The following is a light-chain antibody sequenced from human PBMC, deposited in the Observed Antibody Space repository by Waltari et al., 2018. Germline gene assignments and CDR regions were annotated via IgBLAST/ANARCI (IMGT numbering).Light chain of an antibody. CDR2: DVS. CDR3: CSYAGSYTYV. J-gene: IGLJ1*01. Sequence: QSALTQPRSVAGSPGPSVTISCTGTIMDAGVYTYVSRYPQHPGKAPNTMIYDVSKRPSGVPDSFSGSKSGNTASLTISGLHAEDEAEYYCCSYAGSYTYVFRTGTKVTVL. V-gene: IGLV2-11*01. CDR1: IMDAGVYTY.